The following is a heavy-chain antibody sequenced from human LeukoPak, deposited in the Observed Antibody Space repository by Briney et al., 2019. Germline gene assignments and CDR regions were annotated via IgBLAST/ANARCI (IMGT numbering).Heavy chain of an antibody. D-gene: IGHD1-20*01. J-gene: IGHJ4*02. V-gene: IGHV3-23*01. CDR3: AKDGYNWIAFDD. CDR2: ISGTGFTT. Sequence: GGSLRLSCAVSGITLSNYGMSWVRQAPGKGLEWVAYISGTGFTTYYADSVKGRFTISSDSSKNTLFLQMNSLRAEDTAIYYCAKDGYNWIAFDDWGQGTLVTVSS. CDR1: GITLSNYG.